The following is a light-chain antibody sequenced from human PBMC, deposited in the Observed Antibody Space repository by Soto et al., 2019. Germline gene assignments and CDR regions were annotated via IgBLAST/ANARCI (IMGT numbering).Light chain of an antibody. CDR3: QSYDSSLSGVV. CDR2: GNS. Sequence: QSVLTQPPSVSGAQGQRVTISCTGTSSNIGAGYDVHWYQQLPGTAPKLLIYGNSNRPSGVPDRFSGSKSGTSASLAITGLQAEDEADYYCQSYDSSLSGVVFGGGTKLTVL. J-gene: IGLJ2*01. CDR1: SSNIGAGYD. V-gene: IGLV1-40*01.